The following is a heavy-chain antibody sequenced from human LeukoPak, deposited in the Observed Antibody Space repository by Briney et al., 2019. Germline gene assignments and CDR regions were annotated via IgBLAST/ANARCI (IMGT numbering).Heavy chain of an antibody. CDR3: GRVWGPEGRDCRYLFDY. Sequence: WGSLSLTCAASGSTFSDYWVHWVRQAPGKGLVWVSRVNRDGSRTDYADSVKGRFTISRDNAKNTVYLQMNSLRAEDTAVYYCGRVWGPEGRDCRYLFDYWGQGTLVTVSS. D-gene: IGHD2-21*02. V-gene: IGHV3-74*01. CDR2: VNRDGSRT. J-gene: IGHJ4*02. CDR1: GSTFSDYW.